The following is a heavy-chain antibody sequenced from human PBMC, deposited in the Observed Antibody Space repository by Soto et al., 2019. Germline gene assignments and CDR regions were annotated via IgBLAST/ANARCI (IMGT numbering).Heavy chain of an antibody. J-gene: IGHJ4*02. CDR3: SHGYYQYFES. V-gene: IGHV3-23*01. CDR2: IRGSGGST. CDR1: GFTFSSYA. D-gene: IGHD5-18*01. Sequence: GGSLRLSCAASGFTFSSYAMSWVRQAPGKGLEWVSTIRGSGGSTYYAAPVKDRFTISRDDSENTLYLQMNSLKTEDTAVYYCSHGYYQYFESWGQGTLVTVSS.